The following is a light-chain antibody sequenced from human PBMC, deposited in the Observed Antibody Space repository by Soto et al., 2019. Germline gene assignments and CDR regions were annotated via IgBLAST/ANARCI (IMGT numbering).Light chain of an antibody. V-gene: IGLV2-8*01. CDR1: SSDVGAYNR. Sequence: QSVLTQPPSASGSPGQSVTISCTGTSSDVGAYNRVSWYQHHPGKAPKLMIYEVSKRPSGVPDRFSGSKSGNTASLTISGLQAEDEADYYCCSYAGSRVFGGGTKLTVL. CDR2: EVS. CDR3: CSYAGSRV. J-gene: IGLJ3*02.